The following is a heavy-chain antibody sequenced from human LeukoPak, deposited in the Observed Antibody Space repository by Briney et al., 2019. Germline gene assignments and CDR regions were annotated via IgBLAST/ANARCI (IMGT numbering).Heavy chain of an antibody. CDR3: AKDMESAYDCSGYYSPFDS. V-gene: IGHV1-2*02. CDR2: INPNSGGT. D-gene: IGHD3-22*01. J-gene: IGHJ4*02. Sequence: ASVKVSCKASGYTFTGYYMRWVRQAPGQGLEWMGWINPNSGGTNYAQKFQGRVTMTRDTSISTAYMELSRLRSDDTAVYYCAKDMESAYDCSGYYSPFDSWAQGTLVTVSS. CDR1: GYTFTGYY.